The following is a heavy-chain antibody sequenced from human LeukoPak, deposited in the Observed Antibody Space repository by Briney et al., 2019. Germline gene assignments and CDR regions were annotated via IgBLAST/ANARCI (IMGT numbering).Heavy chain of an antibody. CDR1: GFTFSSRA. Sequence: GGSLRLSCAASGFTFSSRAMNWVRQAPGKGLEWVSVITGSGGRTYYAASVKGRFTISRDNSTHKLSLKMNSLRAEDTAVYYCTKGRLDGMGLLDYWGQGTLGTVSS. J-gene: IGHJ4*02. D-gene: IGHD5-24*01. CDR2: ITGSGGRT. CDR3: TKGRLDGMGLLDY. V-gene: IGHV3-23*01.